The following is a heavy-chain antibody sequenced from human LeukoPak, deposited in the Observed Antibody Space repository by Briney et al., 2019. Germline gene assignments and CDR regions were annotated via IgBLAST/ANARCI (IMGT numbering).Heavy chain of an antibody. Sequence: GASVKVSCKASGYTFTSYGISWVRQAPGQGLEWMGWISAYNGNTNYAQKLQGRVTMTTDTSTSTDYMELSSLRSDDTAMYYCVRGVGAPNWFDPWGQGTLVTVSS. V-gene: IGHV1-18*01. CDR1: GYTFTSYG. D-gene: IGHD3-16*01. CDR2: ISAYNGNT. CDR3: VRGVGAPNWFDP. J-gene: IGHJ5*02.